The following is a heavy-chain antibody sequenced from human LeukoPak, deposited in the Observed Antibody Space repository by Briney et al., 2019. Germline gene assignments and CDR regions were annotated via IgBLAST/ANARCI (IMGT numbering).Heavy chain of an antibody. Sequence: GGPVRLSCAASGFTFSSYGMHWVRQAPGKGLEWVALIVYDASNKYDESSKHYTDSVKGRFTISRDNSKNKLYQQLNSLRAEDTAVYYCARYYGSGRGYYGMDVWGQGTT. V-gene: IGHV3-30*03. D-gene: IGHD3-10*01. CDR3: ARYYGSGRGYYGMDV. J-gene: IGHJ6*02. CDR2: IVYDASNK. CDR1: GFTFSSYG.